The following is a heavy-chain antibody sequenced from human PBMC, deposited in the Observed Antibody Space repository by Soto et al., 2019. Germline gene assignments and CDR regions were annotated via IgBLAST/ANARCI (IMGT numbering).Heavy chain of an antibody. J-gene: IGHJ5*01. CDR1: GYTFTGYD. V-gene: IGHV1-8*01. CDR2: MSPKTANT. Sequence: ASVKVSCKASGYTFTGYDINWVRQTAGQGLEWMGWMSPKTANTGYAQKFQGRVTMTRSTSISTAYMELSSLTSEDTAVYYCTGGPPNWGFDAWGQGTPVTVSS. CDR3: TGGPPNWGFDA. D-gene: IGHD7-27*01.